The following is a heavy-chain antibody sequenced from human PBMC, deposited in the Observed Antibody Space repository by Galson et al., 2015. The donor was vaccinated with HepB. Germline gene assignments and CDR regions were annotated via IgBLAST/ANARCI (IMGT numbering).Heavy chain of an antibody. J-gene: IGHJ5*02. V-gene: IGHV1-2*02. CDR1: GYTFTGYY. Sequence: SVKVSCKASGYTFTGYYMHWVRQAPGQGLEWMGWINPNSGGTNYAQKFQGRVTMTRDTSISTAYMEMSRLRSDDTAVYYCARDVRIAAGVLVWFDPWGQGTLVTVSS. CDR2: INPNSGGT. D-gene: IGHD6-25*01. CDR3: ARDVRIAAGVLVWFDP.